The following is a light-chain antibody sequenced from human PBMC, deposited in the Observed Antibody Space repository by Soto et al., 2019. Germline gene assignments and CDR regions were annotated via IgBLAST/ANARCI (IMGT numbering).Light chain of an antibody. CDR3: QQYTNRPPWT. Sequence: EIVMTQSPATLSVSPGGRATLSCRASQSVGTNLAWYQQKPGQAPRLLIFGTSTRATGIPARFSGSGSGTDFTLTISSVQSDDFAVYYCQQYTNRPPWTFGQGTKVDMK. J-gene: IGKJ1*01. V-gene: IGKV3-15*01. CDR2: GTS. CDR1: QSVGTN.